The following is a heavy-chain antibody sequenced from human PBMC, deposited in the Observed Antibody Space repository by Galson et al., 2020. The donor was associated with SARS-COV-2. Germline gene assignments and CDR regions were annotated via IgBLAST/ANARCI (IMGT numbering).Heavy chain of an antibody. Sequence: SETLSLTCNVSGYSVSTTNYWGWVRQPPGRGLAWTGSVYPSATTYYNTSLKSRVTLSVDTSKNQSSLRLDSVTAADTALYYCARQGVNMIVLVTVPGWYFDLWGRGTLFTFSS. CDR2: VYPSATT. D-gene: IGHD3-22*01. CDR1: GYSVSTTNY. J-gene: IGHJ2*01. CDR3: ARQGVNMIVLVTVPGWYFDL. V-gene: IGHV4-38-2*02.